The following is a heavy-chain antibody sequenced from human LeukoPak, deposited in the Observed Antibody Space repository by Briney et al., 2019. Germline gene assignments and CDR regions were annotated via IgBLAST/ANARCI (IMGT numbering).Heavy chain of an antibody. CDR2: VYYSGST. CDR3: ARNRSDCSGGSCSSTGFDY. J-gene: IGHJ4*02. Sequence: SETLSLTCAVSGGSIISTDSYWGWIRQSPGKGLEWIGSVYYSGSTHYNPSLKSRLTISVDTSKNEFSLGLRFVTIADTAVYYCARNRSDCSGGSCSSTGFDYWGQGTLVSVSS. V-gene: IGHV4-39*01. CDR1: GGSIISTDSY. D-gene: IGHD2-15*01.